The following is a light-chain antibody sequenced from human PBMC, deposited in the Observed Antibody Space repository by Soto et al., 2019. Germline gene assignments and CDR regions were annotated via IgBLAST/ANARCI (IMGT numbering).Light chain of an antibody. CDR3: SSYTSSITVV. J-gene: IGLJ2*01. Sequence: QSALTQPPSVSGSPGQSVTISCTGTSSDISSYNRVSWYQQPPGAAPKLMIYEVSNRPSGVPDRFSGSKSGNTASLTISGLQADDEADYYCSSYTSSITVVFGGGTKLTVL. CDR2: EVS. V-gene: IGLV2-18*02. CDR1: SSDISSYNR.